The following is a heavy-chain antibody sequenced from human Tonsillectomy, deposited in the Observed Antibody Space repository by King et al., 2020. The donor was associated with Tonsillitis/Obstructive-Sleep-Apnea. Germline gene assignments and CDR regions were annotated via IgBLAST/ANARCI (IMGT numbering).Heavy chain of an antibody. CDR2: INHSGST. V-gene: IGHV4-34*01. Sequence: VQLQQWGAGLLKPSETLSLTCAVYGGSFSGYYWSWIRQPPGKGLEWIGEINHSGSTNYNPSLKSRVTISVDTSKNQFSLKLSSVTAADTAMYYCASSVRDNVVVAPAVNNPYYFDYWGQGTLVTVSS. D-gene: IGHD2-2*01. CDR1: GGSFSGYY. J-gene: IGHJ4*02. CDR3: ASSVRDNVVVAPAVNNPYYFDY.